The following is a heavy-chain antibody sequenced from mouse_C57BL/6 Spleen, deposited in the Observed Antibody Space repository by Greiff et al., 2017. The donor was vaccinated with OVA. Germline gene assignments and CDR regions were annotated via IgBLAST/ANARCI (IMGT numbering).Heavy chain of an antibody. D-gene: IGHD2-12*01. V-gene: IGHV1-53*01. CDR1: GYTFTSYW. CDR3: AREVYYSHYFDY. CDR2: INPSNGGT. J-gene: IGHJ2*01. Sequence: QVQLKQPGTELVKPGASVKLSCKASGYTFTSYWMHWVKQRPGQGLEWIGNINPSNGGTNYNEKFKSKATLTVDKSSSTAYMQLSSLTSEDSAVYYCAREVYYSHYFDYWGQGTTLTVSS.